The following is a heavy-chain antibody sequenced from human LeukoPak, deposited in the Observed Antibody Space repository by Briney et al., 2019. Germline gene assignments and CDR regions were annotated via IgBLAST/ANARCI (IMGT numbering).Heavy chain of an antibody. CDR1: GGSFSGYY. V-gene: IGHV4-34*01. D-gene: IGHD3-10*01. CDR3: ARDRYYGSGSDVRFGP. J-gene: IGHJ5*02. Sequence: SETLSLTCAVYGGSFSGYYWSWIRQPPGKGLEWIGEINHSGSTNYNPSLKSRVTISVDTSKNQFSLKLSSVTAADTAVYYCARDRYYGSGSDVRFGPWGQGTLVTVSS. CDR2: INHSGST.